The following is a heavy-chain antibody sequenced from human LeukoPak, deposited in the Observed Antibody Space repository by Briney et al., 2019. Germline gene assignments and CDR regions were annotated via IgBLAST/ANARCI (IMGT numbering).Heavy chain of an antibody. Sequence: PGGSLRLSCAASGFTFSNYNMNWVRQAPGKGLEWVSAISGSGGSTYYADSVKGRFTISRDNSKNTLYLQMNSLRAEDTAVYYCAKDHWYSSSPHYFDYWGQGTLVTVSS. D-gene: IGHD6-6*01. CDR1: GFTFSNYN. CDR2: ISGSGGST. V-gene: IGHV3-23*01. J-gene: IGHJ4*02. CDR3: AKDHWYSSSPHYFDY.